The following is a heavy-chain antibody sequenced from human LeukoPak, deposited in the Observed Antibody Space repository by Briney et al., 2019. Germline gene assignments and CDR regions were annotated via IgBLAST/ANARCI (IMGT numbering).Heavy chain of an antibody. CDR2: IYYSGST. V-gene: IGHV4-59*01. J-gene: IGHJ4*02. CDR1: GGSISSYY. Sequence: SETLSLTCTVSGGSISSYYWSWIRQPPGKGLEWIGYIYYSGSTNYNPSLKSRVTISVDTSKNQFSLKLSSVTAADTAVYYCARAYSGYDGYTATWGQGTLVTVSS. CDR3: ARAYSGYDGYTAT. D-gene: IGHD5-12*01.